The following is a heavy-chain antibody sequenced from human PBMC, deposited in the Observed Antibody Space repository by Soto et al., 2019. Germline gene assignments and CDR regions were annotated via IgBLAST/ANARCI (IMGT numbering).Heavy chain of an antibody. V-gene: IGHV4-59*08. CDR2: IYYSGST. Sequence: SVTLSLTCTVAGGTLSSYDLSWIRQPPGKGLEWIGYIYYSGSTNYNPSLKSRVTISVDTSKNQFSLKLSSVTAADTAVYYCARRYGDAFDFWGQGTLVTVSS. CDR3: ARRYGDAFDF. CDR1: GGTLSSYD. D-gene: IGHD4-17*01. J-gene: IGHJ4*02.